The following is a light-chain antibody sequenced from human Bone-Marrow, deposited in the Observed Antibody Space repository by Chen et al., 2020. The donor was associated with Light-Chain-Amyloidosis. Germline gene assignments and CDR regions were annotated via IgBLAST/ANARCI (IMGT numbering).Light chain of an antibody. CDR2: RDT. CDR1: DLPTKY. J-gene: IGLJ2*01. Sequence: SYELTQPPSVSVSPGQTDRITCSGDDLPTKYAYWYQQKPGKGPVLVLHRDTERPSGISVRFSGSSSGTTATLTISAVQAEDVADYHCQSADSSGTYEVIFGGGTKLPVL. CDR3: QSADSSGTYEVI. V-gene: IGLV3-25*03.